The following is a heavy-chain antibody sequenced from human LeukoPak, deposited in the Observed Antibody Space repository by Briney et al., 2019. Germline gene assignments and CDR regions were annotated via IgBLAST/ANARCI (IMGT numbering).Heavy chain of an antibody. J-gene: IGHJ4*02. CDR3: ARRYSSSSFDY. CDR2: IHYSGST. CDR1: GGSVSSGGYY. D-gene: IGHD6-6*01. V-gene: IGHV4-61*08. Sequence: SESLSLTCTVSGGSVSSGGYYWSWIRQPPGKGLEWIGYIHYSGSTNYNPSLKSRVTISVDTSKIQFSLKLTSVTAADTAVYYCARRYSSSSFDYWGQGTLVTVSS.